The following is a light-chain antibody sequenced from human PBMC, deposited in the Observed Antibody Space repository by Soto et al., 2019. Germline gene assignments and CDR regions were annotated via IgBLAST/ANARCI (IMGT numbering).Light chain of an antibody. V-gene: IGKV3-15*01. J-gene: IGKJ4*01. Sequence: EIVMTQSPAILSVSPGERATLSCRASQSVSSNLAWYQQKPGQAPRLLINDASARATGIPARFTGSGSGTEFTLTISSLQSEDFAVYYCQQYNNWPALTFGGGTKVEIK. CDR2: DAS. CDR3: QQYNNWPALT. CDR1: QSVSSN.